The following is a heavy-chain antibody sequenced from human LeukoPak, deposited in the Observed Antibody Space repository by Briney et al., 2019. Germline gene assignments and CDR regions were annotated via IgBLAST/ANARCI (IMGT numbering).Heavy chain of an antibody. Sequence: SETLSLTCAVYGGSLSGYYRSWIRQPPGKGLEWIGEINHSGSTNYNPSLKSRVTISVDTSKNQFSLKLSSVTAADTAVYYCATSSGWYHEFDYWGQGTLVTVSS. J-gene: IGHJ4*02. CDR2: INHSGST. CDR1: GGSLSGYY. V-gene: IGHV4-34*01. CDR3: ATSSGWYHEFDY. D-gene: IGHD6-19*01.